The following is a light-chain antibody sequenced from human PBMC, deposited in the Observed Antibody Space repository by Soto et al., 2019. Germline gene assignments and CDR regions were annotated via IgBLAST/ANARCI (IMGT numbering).Light chain of an antibody. CDR3: MQALQTFLFT. V-gene: IGKV2-28*01. CDR1: QSLLHSNVYNY. CDR2: LGS. Sequence: DIVMTQSPLSLPVTPGEPASISCRSSQSLLHSNVYNYLDWYLQKPGQSPQLLIYLGSNRASGVPERFSGSGSGTDFTLKISRVEAEDVGVYYCMQALQTFLFTFGPGTKVDIK. J-gene: IGKJ3*01.